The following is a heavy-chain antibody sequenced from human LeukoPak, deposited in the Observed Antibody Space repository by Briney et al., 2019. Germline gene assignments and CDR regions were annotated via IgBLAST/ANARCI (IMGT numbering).Heavy chain of an antibody. D-gene: IGHD3-3*01. CDR1: GFTFSSYW. CDR2: IKQDGSEK. Sequence: GGSLRLSCAASGFTFSSYWMSWVRQAPGKGLEWVANIKQDGSEKYYVDSVKGRFTISRDNAKDSLYLQMNSLRAEDTAVYYCARDLEGQRGITIFGVVDYWGQGTLVTVSS. CDR3: ARDLEGQRGITIFGVVDY. V-gene: IGHV3-7*01. J-gene: IGHJ4*02.